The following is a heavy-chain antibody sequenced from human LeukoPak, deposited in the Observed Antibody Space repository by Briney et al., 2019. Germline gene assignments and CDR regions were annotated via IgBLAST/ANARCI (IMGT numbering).Heavy chain of an antibody. CDR2: IYYSGST. CDR1: GGSVSSYY. J-gene: IGHJ6*02. V-gene: IGHV4-59*02. Sequence: SETLSLTCTVSGGSVSSYYWSWIRQPPGKGLEWIGYIYYSGSTNYNPSLKSRVTISVDTSKNQFSLKLSSVTAADTAVYHCARDNWNYGSSMDVWGQGTTVTVSS. D-gene: IGHD1-7*01. CDR3: ARDNWNYGSSMDV.